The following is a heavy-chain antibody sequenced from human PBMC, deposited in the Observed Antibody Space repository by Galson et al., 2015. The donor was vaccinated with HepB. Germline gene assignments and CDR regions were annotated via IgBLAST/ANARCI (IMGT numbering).Heavy chain of an antibody. V-gene: IGHV6-1*01. Sequence: CAISGDSVSGNIVSWNWIRQSPSRGLEWLGRTYFRSKWYYDYAVSVKSRITINPDTSENQFSLQLHSVTPEDTAVYYCAGAGYCRSTYCFFAYWGQGTLETVSS. CDR3: AGAGYCRSTYCFFAY. J-gene: IGHJ4*02. CDR2: TYFRSKWYY. CDR1: GDSVSGNIVS. D-gene: IGHD2-2*01.